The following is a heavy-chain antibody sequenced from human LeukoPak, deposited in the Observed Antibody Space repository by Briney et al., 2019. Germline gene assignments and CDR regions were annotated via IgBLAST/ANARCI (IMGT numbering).Heavy chain of an antibody. CDR3: ARTRASGSYYNPPMGY. CDR2: ISSSGSTI. V-gene: IGHV3-11*04. CDR1: GFTFSDYY. Sequence: PGGSLRLSCAASGFTFSDYYMSWIRQAPGKGLEWVSYISSSGSTIYYADSVKGRFTISRDNAKNSLYLQMNSLRAEDTAVYYCARTRASGSYYNPPMGYWGQGTLVTVSS. D-gene: IGHD3-10*01. J-gene: IGHJ4*02.